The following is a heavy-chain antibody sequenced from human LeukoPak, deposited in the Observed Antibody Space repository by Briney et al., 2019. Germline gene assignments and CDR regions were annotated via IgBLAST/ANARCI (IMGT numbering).Heavy chain of an antibody. V-gene: IGHV3-30*04. Sequence: GGSLRLSCAASGFTFSSYAMHWVRQAPGKGLEWVAVTSYDGSNKYYADSVKGRFTISRDNSKNTLYLQMNSLRAEDTAVYYCARGYGDYGLAFDYWGQGTLVTVSS. J-gene: IGHJ4*02. D-gene: IGHD4-17*01. CDR2: TSYDGSNK. CDR1: GFTFSSYA. CDR3: ARGYGDYGLAFDY.